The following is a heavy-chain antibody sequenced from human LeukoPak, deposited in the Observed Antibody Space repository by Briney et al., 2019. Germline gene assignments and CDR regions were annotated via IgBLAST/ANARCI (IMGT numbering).Heavy chain of an antibody. Sequence: SETLSLTCTVSGGSIGSYYWSWIRQPPGKGLEWIGSIYYSGSTYYNPSLKSRVTISVDTSKNQFSLKLSSVTAADTAVYYCARDSRYDFWSGSALDYWGQGTLVTVSS. J-gene: IGHJ4*02. D-gene: IGHD3-3*01. CDR3: ARDSRYDFWSGSALDY. CDR2: IYYSGST. CDR1: GGSIGSYY. V-gene: IGHV4-39*07.